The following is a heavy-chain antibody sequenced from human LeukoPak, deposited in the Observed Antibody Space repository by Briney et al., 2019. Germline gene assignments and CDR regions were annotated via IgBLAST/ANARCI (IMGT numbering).Heavy chain of an antibody. CDR1: GYTFTSFH. V-gene: IGHV1-46*01. CDR2: INPSGGST. J-gene: IGHJ4*02. D-gene: IGHD6-13*01. Sequence: ASVKVSCKASGYTFTSFHMHWVRQAPGQGLEWMGIINPSGGSTSYAQKLQGRVTMTTDTSTSTAYMELRSLRSDDTAVYYCARDEAGAAAGEFDYWGQGTLVTVSS. CDR3: ARDEAGAAAGEFDY.